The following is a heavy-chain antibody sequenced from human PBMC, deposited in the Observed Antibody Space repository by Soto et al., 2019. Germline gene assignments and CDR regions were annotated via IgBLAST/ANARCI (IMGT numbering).Heavy chain of an antibody. CDR3: ASPGIAAAGDYYYYGMDV. CDR1: GGSISSSSYY. Sequence: QLQLQESGPGLVKPSETLSLTCTVSGGSISSSSYYWGWIRQPPGKGLEWIGSIYYSGSTYYNPSLKSRVTISVDTSKNQFSLKLSSVTAADTAVYYCASPGIAAAGDYYYYGMDVWGQGTTVTVSS. D-gene: IGHD6-13*01. V-gene: IGHV4-39*01. J-gene: IGHJ6*02. CDR2: IYYSGST.